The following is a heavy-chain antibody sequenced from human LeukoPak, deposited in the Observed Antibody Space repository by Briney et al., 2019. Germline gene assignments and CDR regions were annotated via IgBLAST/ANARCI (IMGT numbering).Heavy chain of an antibody. D-gene: IGHD5-18*01. Sequence: PSQTLSLTCAVSGGSVSSGSYYWSWIRQPPGKGLEWIGYIYYSGSTNYNPSLKSRVTISVDTSKNQFSLKLSSVTAADTAVYYCARGSRGYSYGWGQGTLVTVSS. J-gene: IGHJ4*02. CDR1: GGSVSSGSYY. CDR2: IYYSGST. V-gene: IGHV4-61*01. CDR3: ARGSRGYSYG.